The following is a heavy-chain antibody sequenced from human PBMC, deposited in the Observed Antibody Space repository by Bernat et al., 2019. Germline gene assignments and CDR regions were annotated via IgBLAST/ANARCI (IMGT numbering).Heavy chain of an antibody. CDR1: GFTVSSNY. Sequence: EVQLVESGGGLVQPGGSLRLSCAASGFTVSSNYMSWVRQAPGKGLEWVSVIYSGGSTYYADSVKGRFTISRDNSKNTLYLQMNSLRAEDTAVYYCARDRRYCSSTSCYFWFDPWGQGILVTVSS. V-gene: IGHV3-66*01. J-gene: IGHJ5*02. D-gene: IGHD2-2*01. CDR2: IYSGGST. CDR3: ARDRRYCSSTSCYFWFDP.